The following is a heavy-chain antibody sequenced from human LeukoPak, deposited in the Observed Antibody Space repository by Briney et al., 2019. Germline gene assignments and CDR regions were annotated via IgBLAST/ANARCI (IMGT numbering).Heavy chain of an antibody. CDR1: GFTFSSYG. CDR2: ISGSGGST. J-gene: IGHJ5*02. V-gene: IGHV3-23*01. Sequence: GGTLRLSCAASGFTFSSYGMSWVRQAPGKGLEWVSAISGSGGSTYYADSVKGRFTISRDNSKNTLYLQMNSLRAEDTAVYYCARLARVASAGVWFDPWGQGTLVTVSS. D-gene: IGHD6-13*01. CDR3: ARLARVASAGVWFDP.